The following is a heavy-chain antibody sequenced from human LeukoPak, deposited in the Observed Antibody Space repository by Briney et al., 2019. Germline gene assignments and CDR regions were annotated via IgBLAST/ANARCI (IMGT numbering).Heavy chain of an antibody. CDR1: GYTCTSYY. D-gene: IGHD3/OR15-3a*01. Sequence: ASVKVSCKASGYTCTSYYMHWVRQAPGQGLEWMGIINPSGGSTSYEQKFQGRVTMTRDTSTSTLYMELSSLRSEDTAVYYCARGGGLGDAFNMWGQGTMVTVSP. V-gene: IGHV1-46*01. J-gene: IGHJ3*02. CDR3: ARGGGLGDAFNM. CDR2: INPSGGST.